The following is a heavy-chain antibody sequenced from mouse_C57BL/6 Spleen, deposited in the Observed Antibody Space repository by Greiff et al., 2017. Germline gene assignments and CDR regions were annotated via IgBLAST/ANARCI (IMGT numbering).Heavy chain of an antibody. D-gene: IGHD1-1*01. V-gene: IGHV1-5*01. J-gene: IGHJ1*03. CDR3: TSGELITTVVATHFDV. CDR2: IYPGNSDT. Sequence: EVKLMESGTVLARPGASVKMSCKTSGYTFTSYWMHWVKQRPGQGLEWIGAIYPGNSDTSYNQKFKGKAKLTVVTSASTAYMALSSLTNEDSAVHYCTSGELITTVVATHFDVWGTGTTGTVSS. CDR1: GYTFTSYW.